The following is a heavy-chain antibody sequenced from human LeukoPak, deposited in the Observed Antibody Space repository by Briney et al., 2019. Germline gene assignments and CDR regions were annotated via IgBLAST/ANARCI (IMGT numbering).Heavy chain of an antibody. Sequence: SETLSLTCAVSGGSISSGGYYWTWIRQHPAKGLEWLGYIYYTGATYYNPSVKSRLTLSVGTSENQFSLRLSSLTAADTAVYYCARALGYDVLTGYNRGWFFDLWGRGTLVTVSS. CDR1: GGSISSGGYY. V-gene: IGHV4-31*11. CDR3: ARALGYDVLTGYNRGWFFDL. J-gene: IGHJ2*01. D-gene: IGHD3-9*01. CDR2: IYYTGAT.